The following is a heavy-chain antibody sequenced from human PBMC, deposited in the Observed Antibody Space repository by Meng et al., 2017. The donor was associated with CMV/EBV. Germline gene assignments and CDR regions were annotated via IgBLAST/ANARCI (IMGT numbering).Heavy chain of an antibody. CDR2: INHSGST. V-gene: IGHV4-39*07. J-gene: IGHJ5*02. Sequence: SETLSLTCNVSGGSISSSSYYWGWIRQPPGKGLEWIGEINHSGSTNYNPSLKSRVTISVDTSKNQFSLKLSSVTAADTAVYYCARVLGQLDPWGQGTLVTVSS. D-gene: IGHD2-15*01. CDR1: GGSISSSSYY. CDR3: ARVLGQLDP.